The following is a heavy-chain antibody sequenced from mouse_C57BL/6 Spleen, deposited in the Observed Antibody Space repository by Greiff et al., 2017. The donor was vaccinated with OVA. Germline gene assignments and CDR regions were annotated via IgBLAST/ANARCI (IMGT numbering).Heavy chain of an antibody. J-gene: IGHJ1*03. V-gene: IGHV3-6*01. Sequence: EVQLQQSGPGLVKPSQSLSLTCSVTGYSITSGYYWNWIRQFPGNKLEWMGYISYDGSNNYNPSLKNRISITRDTSKNQFFLKLNSVTTEDTATYYGAIYYGSSNWYFDVWGTGTTVTVSS. CDR2: ISYDGSN. CDR1: GYSITSGYY. D-gene: IGHD1-1*01. CDR3: AIYYGSSNWYFDV.